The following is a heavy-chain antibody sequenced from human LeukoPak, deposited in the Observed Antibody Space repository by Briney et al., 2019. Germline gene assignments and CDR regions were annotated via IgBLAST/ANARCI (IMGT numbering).Heavy chain of an antibody. J-gene: IGHJ5*02. Sequence: ASVKVSCKASGYTFTGYYMHWVRQAPGQGLEWMGWINPNSGGTNYAQKFQGRVTMTRDTSISTAYMELSRLRAEDTAVYYCAKDYSKTSYYGSGTYYRPNWFDPWGQGTLVTVSS. V-gene: IGHV1-2*02. D-gene: IGHD3-10*01. CDR1: GYTFTGYY. CDR3: AKDYSKTSYYGSGTYYRPNWFDP. CDR2: INPNSGGT.